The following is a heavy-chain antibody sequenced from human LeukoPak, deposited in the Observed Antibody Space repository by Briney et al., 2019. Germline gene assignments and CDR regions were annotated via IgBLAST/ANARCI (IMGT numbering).Heavy chain of an antibody. CDR1: GGSLSSGSSY. V-gene: IGHV4-31*03. CDR3: ARVGIISEPTATFYFDY. CDR2: IFYTGST. Sequence: SEALSLTCTVSGGSLSSGSSYWSWIRQHPGKGLEWIGYIFYTGSTYYNPSLNSRINISVVTSKNQFSLQLSSVTAADTAVYYCARVGIISEPTATFYFDYWGQGTLVTVSS. D-gene: IGHD1-1*01. J-gene: IGHJ4*02.